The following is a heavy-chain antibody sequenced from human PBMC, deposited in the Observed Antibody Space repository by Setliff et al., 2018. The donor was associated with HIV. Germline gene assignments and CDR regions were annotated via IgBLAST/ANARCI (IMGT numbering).Heavy chain of an antibody. J-gene: IGHJ4*02. CDR3: ARIIAARRRGPHDFDS. CDR1: GFTFSDHY. CDR2: SRNKANSYTT. V-gene: IGHV3-72*01. D-gene: IGHD6-6*01. Sequence: GSLRLSCAASGFTFSDHYMDWVRQAPGKGLEWVGRSRNKANSYTTEYAASVKGRFTISRDDSKNSLYLQLNSLRAEDTAVYYCARIIAARRRGPHDFDSWGQGTLVTVSS.